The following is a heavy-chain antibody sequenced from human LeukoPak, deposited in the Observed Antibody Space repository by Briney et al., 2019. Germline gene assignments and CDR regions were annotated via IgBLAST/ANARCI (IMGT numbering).Heavy chain of an antibody. D-gene: IGHD2/OR15-2a*01. V-gene: IGHV1-46*01. CDR2: IDPGGHST. CDR3: ARGLPFYSDNWFYH. CDR1: GYTFTSYD. Sequence: GASVKISCKGSGYTFTSYDMHGMRQAPGQGLEWMGIIDPGGHSTTYAQKFQGRATMTNDTSTTTVYMEVTSLTSEDTAVYYCARGLPFYSDNWFYHRGQGTLVTVSS. J-gene: IGHJ5*02.